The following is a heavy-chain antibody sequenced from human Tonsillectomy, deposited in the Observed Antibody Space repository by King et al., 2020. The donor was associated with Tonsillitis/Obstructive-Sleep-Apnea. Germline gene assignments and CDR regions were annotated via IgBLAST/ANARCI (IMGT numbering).Heavy chain of an antibody. CDR1: RFLLSTYW. Sequence: VQLVESEGGLVQPGGSLRLSCTGTRFLLSTYWMTWVRQAPGKGLQWVANINRVGTDKFYADSVKGRFTISRDNAKNSLYLHMNSLSAEDTAVYYCAGDPDFSETCVSYDVLDLWGPGTLVTVSS. CDR3: AGDPDFSETCVSYDVLDL. D-gene: IGHD3-3*01. CDR2: INRVGTDK. V-gene: IGHV3-7*03. J-gene: IGHJ5*02.